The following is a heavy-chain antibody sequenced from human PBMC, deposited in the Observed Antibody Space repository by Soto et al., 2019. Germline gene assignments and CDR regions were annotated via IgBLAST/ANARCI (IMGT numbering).Heavy chain of an antibody. D-gene: IGHD4-17*01. CDR1: ASTFTGYT. CDR2: ISTFNGNT. V-gene: IGHV1-18*04. Sequence: QVHLVQPGTEVKEPGASGKGSCKASASTFTGYTINWVRQAPGQGLEWMGWISTFNGNTKYAGNFEGRVTMTTNTSTTTAYMELTSLTFDDTAVYFCARGTVTSGRWFGPWGQGPLVSVSS. CDR3: ARGTVTSGRWFGP. J-gene: IGHJ5*02.